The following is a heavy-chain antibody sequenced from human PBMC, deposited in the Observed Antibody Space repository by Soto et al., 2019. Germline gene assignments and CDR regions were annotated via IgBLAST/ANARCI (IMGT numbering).Heavy chain of an antibody. D-gene: IGHD2-15*01. J-gene: IGHJ4*02. CDR2: IYSGGST. CDR3: ARTCSGGTCAFDY. CDR1: GFTVSSNY. Sequence: EVQLVESGGSLVQPGGSLRLSCAASGFTVSSNYMSWVRQAPGKGLEWVSVIYSGGSTYYADSVKGRFTISRDNSENTLYLQMNSLRAEDTAVYYCARTCSGGTCAFDYWGQGTLVTVSS. V-gene: IGHV3-66*01.